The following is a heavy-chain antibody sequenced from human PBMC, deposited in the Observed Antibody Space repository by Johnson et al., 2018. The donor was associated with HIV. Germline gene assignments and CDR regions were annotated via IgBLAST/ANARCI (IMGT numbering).Heavy chain of an antibody. CDR3: ARDPYTSAGNPFDI. J-gene: IGHJ3*02. D-gene: IGHD3-10*01. CDR2: IRHDGNNK. Sequence: QVQLVESGGGVVQPGGSRRLSCAAFGFTFSNYGMHWVRLAPGKGLEWVAFIRHDGNNKYYADSVKGRFTISRDNSKNTLFLQMNSLRAEDTAVYYCARDPYTSAGNPFDIWGQGTMVIVSS. V-gene: IGHV3-30*02. CDR1: GFTFSNYG.